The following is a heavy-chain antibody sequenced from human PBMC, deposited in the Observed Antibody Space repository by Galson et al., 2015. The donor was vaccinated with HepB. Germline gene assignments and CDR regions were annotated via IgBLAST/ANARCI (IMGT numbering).Heavy chain of an antibody. V-gene: IGHV2-5*02. CDR2: IYWDDAT. Sequence: PALVKPTQTLTLTCTFSGFSLTTNGVGVGWIRQSPGKALEWLALIYWDDATHYSPSLKNRLAITKDTSKNQVVLTVTNMDPVDTATYYCAHEIAVFGVGLFDTWGQGTQVTVSS. CDR3: AHEIAVFGVGLFDT. J-gene: IGHJ5*02. CDR1: GFSLTTNGVG. D-gene: IGHD3-3*01.